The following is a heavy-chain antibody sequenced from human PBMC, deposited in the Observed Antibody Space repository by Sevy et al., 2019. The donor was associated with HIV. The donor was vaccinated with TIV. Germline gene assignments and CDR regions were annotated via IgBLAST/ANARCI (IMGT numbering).Heavy chain of an antibody. CDR3: TRSGGYSDYGMDV. D-gene: IGHD5-12*01. Sequence: GGSLRLSCAASGFTFITYDLHWVRHFTGKGLEGVSGVGPAGDTFYPGSVKGRFTISRENAKNSLYLQMNNLRAGDTAVYYCTRSGGYSDYGMDVWGQGTTVTVSS. CDR1: GFTFITYD. CDR2: VGPAGDT. J-gene: IGHJ6*02. V-gene: IGHV3-13*01.